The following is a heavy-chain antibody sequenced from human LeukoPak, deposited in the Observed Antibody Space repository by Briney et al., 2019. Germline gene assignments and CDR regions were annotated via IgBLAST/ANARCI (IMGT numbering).Heavy chain of an antibody. Sequence: ASVKVSCKASGYTFTDYYFHWVRQVPGQGLERMGWINPNTGGTNYPQKFQGRVTMTRDTSISTAYMELTSLRSDDTAVYYCARDLGATTGAPWYYFDFWGQGTLVTVSS. D-gene: IGHD1-26*01. CDR3: ARDLGATTGAPWYYFDF. CDR2: INPNTGGT. CDR1: GYTFTDYY. J-gene: IGHJ4*02. V-gene: IGHV1-2*02.